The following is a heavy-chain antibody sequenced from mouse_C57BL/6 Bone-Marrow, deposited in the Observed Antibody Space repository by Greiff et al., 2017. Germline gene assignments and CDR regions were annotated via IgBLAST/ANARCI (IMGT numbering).Heavy chain of an antibody. Sequence: QLKESGAELVRPGASVKLSCTASGFNIKDDYMHWVKQRPEQGLEWIGWIDPENGDTEYASKFQGKATITADTSSNTAYLQLSSLTSEDTAVYYCTTSLITTGDYWGQGTTLTVSS. CDR3: TTSLITTGDY. V-gene: IGHV14-4*01. D-gene: IGHD1-2*01. CDR2: IDPENGDT. CDR1: GFNIKDDY. J-gene: IGHJ2*01.